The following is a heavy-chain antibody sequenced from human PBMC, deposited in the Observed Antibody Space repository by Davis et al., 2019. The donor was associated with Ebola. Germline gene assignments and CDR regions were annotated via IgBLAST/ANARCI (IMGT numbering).Heavy chain of an antibody. CDR2: FDPEDGET. Sequence: AASVKVSCKASGGTFSSYAISWVRQAPGQGLEWMGGFDPEDGETIYAQKLQGRVTMTTDTSTSTAYMELRSLRSEDTAVYYCARDCSGGSCYFQNWFDPWGQGTLVTVSS. CDR1: GGTFSSYA. J-gene: IGHJ5*02. V-gene: IGHV1-18*01. D-gene: IGHD2-15*01. CDR3: ARDCSGGSCYFQNWFDP.